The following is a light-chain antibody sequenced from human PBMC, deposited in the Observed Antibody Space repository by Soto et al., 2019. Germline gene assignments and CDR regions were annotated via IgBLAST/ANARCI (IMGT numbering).Light chain of an antibody. CDR3: SSYTSSSTRGV. CDR1: SSDVGGYNY. Sequence: QSALTQHPSVSGTPGKSITISCTGTSSDVGGYNYVSWYQQHPGKAPKLMIYEVSNRPSGVSNRFSGSKSGNTASLTISGLQAEDEADYYCSSYTSSSTRGVFGGGT. V-gene: IGLV2-14*01. J-gene: IGLJ2*01. CDR2: EVS.